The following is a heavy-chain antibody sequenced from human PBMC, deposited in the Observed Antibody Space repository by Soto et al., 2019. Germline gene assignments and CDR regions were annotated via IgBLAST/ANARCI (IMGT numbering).Heavy chain of an antibody. V-gene: IGHV3-21*01. CDR2: ISGGSSYI. J-gene: IGHJ4*02. Sequence: PVGSLRLSCAASGFTFNSYSMNWVRQAPGKGLEWVSSISGGSSYINYADSVKGRFTISRDNAKTSLYLQMNSLRAEDTAVYYCARVGIAVAGTYFDFWGQGTLVTVSS. CDR1: GFTFNSYS. D-gene: IGHD6-19*01. CDR3: ARVGIAVAGTYFDF.